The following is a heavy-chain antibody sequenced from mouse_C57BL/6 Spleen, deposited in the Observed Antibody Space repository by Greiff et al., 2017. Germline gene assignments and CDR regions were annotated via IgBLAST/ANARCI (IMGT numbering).Heavy chain of an antibody. CDR3: TRGLLLEAWVAY. J-gene: IGHJ3*01. CDR2: ISSGGDYI. V-gene: IGHV5-9-1*02. CDR1: GFTFSSYA. Sequence: EVQLVESGEGLVKPGGSLKLSCAASGFTFSSYAMSWVRQTPEKRLEWVAYISSGGDYIYYADTVKGRFTIPRDNARNTLYLQMSSLKSEDTAMYYCTRGLLLEAWVAYWGQGTLVTVSA. D-gene: IGHD1-1*01.